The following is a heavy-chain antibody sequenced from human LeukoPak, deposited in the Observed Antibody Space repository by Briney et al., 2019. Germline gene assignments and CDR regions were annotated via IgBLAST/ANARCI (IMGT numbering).Heavy chain of an antibody. CDR3: ARDSVVPAAILPFDY. Sequence: PGGSLRLSCAASGFTFSSYSMSWVRQAPGKGLEWVSSISSSSSYIYYADSVKGRFTISRDNAKNSLYLQMNSLRAEDTAVYYCARDSVVPAAILPFDYWGQGTLVTVSS. D-gene: IGHD2-2*02. CDR2: ISSSSSYI. J-gene: IGHJ4*02. CDR1: GFTFSSYS. V-gene: IGHV3-21*01.